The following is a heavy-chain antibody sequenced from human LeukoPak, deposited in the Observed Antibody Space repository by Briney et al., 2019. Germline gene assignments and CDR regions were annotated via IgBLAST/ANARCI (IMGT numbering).Heavy chain of an antibody. CDR1: GGTFSSYA. Sequence: SVKVSCKASGGTFSSYAISWVRQALGQGLEWMGRIIPILGIANYAQKFQGRVTITADKSTSTAYMELSSLRSEDTAVYYCARDRISAAGTGFDYWGQGTLVTVSS. J-gene: IGHJ4*02. CDR3: ARDRISAAGTGFDY. V-gene: IGHV1-69*04. D-gene: IGHD6-13*01. CDR2: IIPILGIA.